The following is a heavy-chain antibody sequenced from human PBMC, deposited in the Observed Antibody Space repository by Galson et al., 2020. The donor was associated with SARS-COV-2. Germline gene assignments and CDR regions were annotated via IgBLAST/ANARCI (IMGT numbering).Heavy chain of an antibody. Sequence: GGSLRLSCAASGLTVSGNYLAWIRQAPRKGLEWVSLLYSVGSTYYADSVKGRFTISRDNSKNTLLLQMNSLRAEDTAVYYCARGKQYYDGCGYSYYFDYWGRGSLVTVSP. CDR2: LYSVGST. CDR3: ARGKQYYDGCGYSYYFDY. D-gene: IGHD3-22*01. J-gene: IGHJ4*02. V-gene: IGHV3-66*01. CDR1: GLTVSGNY.